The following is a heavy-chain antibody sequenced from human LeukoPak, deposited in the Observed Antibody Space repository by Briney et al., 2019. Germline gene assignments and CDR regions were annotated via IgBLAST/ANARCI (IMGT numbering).Heavy chain of an antibody. J-gene: IGHJ4*02. CDR2: INHSGST. CDR1: GGSFSGYY. D-gene: IGHD6-19*01. V-gene: IGHV4-34*01. Sequence: KTSETLSLTCAVYGGSFSGYYWSWIRQPPGKGLEWIGEINHSGSTNYNPSLKSRVTISVDTSKNQFSLKLSSVTAADTAVYYCARDSGSGWYREAPFDYWGQGTLVTVSS. CDR3: ARDSGSGWYREAPFDY.